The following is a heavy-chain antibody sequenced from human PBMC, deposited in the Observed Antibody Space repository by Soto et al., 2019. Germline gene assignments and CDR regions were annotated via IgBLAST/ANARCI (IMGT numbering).Heavy chain of an antibody. Sequence: QLQLQESGSGLVKPSQTLSLTCVVSGGSISSGGYFWSWIRQPPGKGLEWIGYIYHSGSTYYNPSRKSRVTISVDRSKNQFSVKLSSVTAADTAVYYCARGLGPWGQGTLVTVSS. CDR2: IYHSGST. J-gene: IGHJ5*02. CDR1: GGSISSGGYF. D-gene: IGHD3-10*01. CDR3: ARGLGP. V-gene: IGHV4-30-2*01.